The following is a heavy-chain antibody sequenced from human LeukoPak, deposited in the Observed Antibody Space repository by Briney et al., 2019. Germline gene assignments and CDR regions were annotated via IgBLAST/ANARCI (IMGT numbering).Heavy chain of an antibody. D-gene: IGHD2-2*01. CDR3: ARETTCCYDLYFDS. Sequence: QPGGSLRLSCAASGFTFSSYSMNWVRQAPGKGLEWVSYISSGSSTIYYADSVKGRFTISRDNAKNSLYLQMNSLRAEDTAVYYCARETTCCYDLYFDSWGQGTLVTVSS. CDR2: ISSGSSTI. V-gene: IGHV3-48*01. CDR1: GFTFSSYS. J-gene: IGHJ4*02.